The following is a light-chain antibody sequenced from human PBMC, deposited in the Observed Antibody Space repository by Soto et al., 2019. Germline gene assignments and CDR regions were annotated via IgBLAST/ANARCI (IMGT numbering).Light chain of an antibody. V-gene: IGKV1-5*03. J-gene: IGKJ1*01. CDR2: KAS. CDR3: QHYNSYSEA. CDR1: QTISSW. Sequence: TRSRSTLYESVRDRVTITCRASQTISSWLAWYQQKPGKAPKLLIYKASTLKSGVPSRFSGSGSGTEFTLTISSLQPDDFATYYCQHYNSYSEAFGQGTKVDIK.